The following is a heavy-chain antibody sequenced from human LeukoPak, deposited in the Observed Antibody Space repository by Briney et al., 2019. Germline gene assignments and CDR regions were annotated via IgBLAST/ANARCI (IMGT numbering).Heavy chain of an antibody. V-gene: IGHV3-23*01. CDR2: ISGSGTVT. D-gene: IGHD2-15*01. CDR1: GFSVGFNY. J-gene: IGHJ4*02. Sequence: GGSLRLSCAASGFSVGFNYMTWVRQAPGKGLEWVSIISGSGTVTYYADSVKGRFTISRDNSKNTLYLQMNSLRAEDTAVYYCAKTSVGEGRIIGSGYFDNWGQGTLVTVSS. CDR3: AKTSVGEGRIIGSGYFDN.